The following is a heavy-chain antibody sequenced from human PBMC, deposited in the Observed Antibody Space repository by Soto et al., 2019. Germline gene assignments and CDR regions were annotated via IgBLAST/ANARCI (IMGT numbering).Heavy chain of an antibody. Sequence: RLSCAASGFTFSSYGMHWVRQAPGKGLEWVAVISYDGSNKYYADSVKGRFTISRDNSKNTLYLQMNSLRAEDTAVYYCAKDPRDHYYDSSGQGYYYYYGMDVWGQGTKVTVSS. CDR1: GFTFSSYG. CDR3: AKDPRDHYYDSSGQGYYYYYGMDV. D-gene: IGHD3-22*01. V-gene: IGHV3-30*18. CDR2: ISYDGSNK. J-gene: IGHJ6*02.